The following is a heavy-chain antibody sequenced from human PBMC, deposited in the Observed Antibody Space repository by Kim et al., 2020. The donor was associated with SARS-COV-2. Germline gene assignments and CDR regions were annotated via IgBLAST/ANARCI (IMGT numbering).Heavy chain of an antibody. Sequence: SLKSRVTISVDTSKNQFSLKLSSVTAADTAVYYCARYCSSTSCPDNWFDPWGQGTLVTVSS. D-gene: IGHD2-2*01. J-gene: IGHJ5*02. V-gene: IGHV4-31*02. CDR3: ARYCSSTSCPDNWFDP.